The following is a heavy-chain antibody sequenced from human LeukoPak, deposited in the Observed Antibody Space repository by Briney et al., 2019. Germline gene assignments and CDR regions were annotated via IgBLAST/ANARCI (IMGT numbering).Heavy chain of an antibody. CDR3: AKTYSSSRAHYYYYYYMDV. J-gene: IGHJ6*03. CDR2: ISGSGGSP. Sequence: GGTLRLSCAASGFTFSSYGMNWVRQAPGKGLEWVSAISGSGGSPYYADSVKGRFTISRDSSKNTLYLQMNSLRAEDTAVYYCAKTYSSSRAHYYYYYYMDVWGKGTTVTTSS. D-gene: IGHD6-13*01. V-gene: IGHV3-23*01. CDR1: GFTFSSYG.